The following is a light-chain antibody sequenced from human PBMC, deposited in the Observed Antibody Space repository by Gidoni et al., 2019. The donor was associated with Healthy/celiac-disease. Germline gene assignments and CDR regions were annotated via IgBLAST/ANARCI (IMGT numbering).Light chain of an antibody. V-gene: IGLV1-51*01. CDR2: DNN. J-gene: IGLJ2*01. CDR3: GTWDSSLSAGE. CDR1: SSNIGNNY. Sequence: QSVLTQPPSVSAAPGQKVTISCSGSSSNIGNNYVSWYQQLPGTAPKLLIYDNNKRPLGIPDRFSGSKSGTSATLGITGLQTGDEADYYCGTWDSSLSAGEFGGGTKLTVL.